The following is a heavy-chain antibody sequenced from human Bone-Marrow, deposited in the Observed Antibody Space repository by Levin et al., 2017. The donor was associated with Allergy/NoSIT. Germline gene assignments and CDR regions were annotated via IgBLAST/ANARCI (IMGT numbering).Heavy chain of an antibody. CDR3: ARAHAGSYLGY. D-gene: IGHD1-26*01. V-gene: IGHV1-46*01. J-gene: IGHJ4*02. Sequence: GASVKVSCKASGFTFTNYYLYWVRQAPGQGLEWMAMINPSGGKTVYEQNFQGRVTVTSDTSTSTLYMELSSLRSADTAVYFCARAHAGSYLGYWGQGTLVTVSS. CDR2: INPSGGKT. CDR1: GFTFTNYY.